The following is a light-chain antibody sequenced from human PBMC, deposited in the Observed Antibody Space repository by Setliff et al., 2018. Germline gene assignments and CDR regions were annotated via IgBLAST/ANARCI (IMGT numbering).Light chain of an antibody. CDR1: SSDVGRYNF. Sequence: QSVLAQPRSVSGSPGQSVTISCTGTSSDVGRYNFVSWYQQHPGKAPKLIIYDVTKRPSGVPDRLSGSKSGNTASLTISGLQAEDEADYSCCSYADTYISVFGTGTKVTVL. CDR2: DVT. J-gene: IGLJ1*01. CDR3: CSYADTYISV. V-gene: IGLV2-11*01.